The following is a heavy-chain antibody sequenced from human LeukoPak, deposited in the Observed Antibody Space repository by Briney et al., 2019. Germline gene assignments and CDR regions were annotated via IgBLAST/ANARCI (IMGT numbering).Heavy chain of an antibody. CDR3: AMTLQRIDY. Sequence: AGGSLRLSCAASGFTFSSYGMSWVRQAPGKGLEWVSAISGSGGSTYYADSVKGRFTISRDNSKNTLYLQMNSLRAEDTAVYYCAMTLQRIDYWGQGTLVTVSS. D-gene: IGHD6-25*01. J-gene: IGHJ4*02. V-gene: IGHV3-23*01. CDR2: ISGSGGST. CDR1: GFTFSSYG.